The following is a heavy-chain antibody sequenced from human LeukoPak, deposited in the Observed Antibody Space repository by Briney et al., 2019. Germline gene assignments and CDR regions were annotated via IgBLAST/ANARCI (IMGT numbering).Heavy chain of an antibody. CDR3: ARHVRFLEWLSSYYFDY. D-gene: IGHD3-3*01. J-gene: IGHJ4*02. CDR2: IYYSGST. V-gene: IGHV4-39*01. Sequence: SETLSLTCTVSGGSISSSSYYWGWIRQPPGKGLEWIGSIYYSGSTYYNPSLKSRVTTSVDTSKNQFSLKLSSVTAADTAVYYCARHVRFLEWLSSYYFDYWGQGTLVTVSS. CDR1: GGSISSSSYY.